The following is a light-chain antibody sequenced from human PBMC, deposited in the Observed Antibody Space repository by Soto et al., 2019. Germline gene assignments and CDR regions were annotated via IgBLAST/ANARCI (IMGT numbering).Light chain of an antibody. V-gene: IGKV3-11*01. CDR3: QQYNNWPLT. Sequence: EIVLTQSPATLSLSPGERATLSCRASQNVGGYLAWYQQKPDQAPRLLIYDASNRATGIPARFSGSGSGTDFSLTISSLQSEDSSVYYCQQYNNWPLTFGGGTKVEI. J-gene: IGKJ4*01. CDR1: QNVGGY. CDR2: DAS.